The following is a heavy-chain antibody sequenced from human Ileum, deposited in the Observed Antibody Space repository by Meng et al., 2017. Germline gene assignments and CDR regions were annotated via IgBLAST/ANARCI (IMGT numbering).Heavy chain of an antibody. CDR2: IYHRGGV. Sequence: QVQLQESGPGLVKPSGTLSLTCSVSGDSISSSNWWTWVRQSPGTGLEWIGEIYHRGGVNYNPSLRGRATISVDKPKNEFSLELTSLTAADTAVYYCARESFSGSYGLDYWGQGKLVTVSS. CDR1: GDSISSSNW. D-gene: IGHD3-3*01. J-gene: IGHJ4*02. CDR3: ARESFSGSYGLDY. V-gene: IGHV4-4*02.